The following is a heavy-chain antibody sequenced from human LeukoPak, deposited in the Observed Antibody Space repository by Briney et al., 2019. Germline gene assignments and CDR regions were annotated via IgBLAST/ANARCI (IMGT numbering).Heavy chain of an antibody. CDR1: VFTFSSYA. J-gene: IGHJ4*02. CDR2: VSGSGGST. CDR3: AKDMDIVVVPAARVFDY. D-gene: IGHD2-2*03. V-gene: IGHV3-23*01. Sequence: GGSLRLSCAASVFTFSSYAMSWVRQAPGKGLEWVSAVSGSGGSTYYADSVKGRFTISRDNSKNTLYLQMNSLRAEDTAVYYCAKDMDIVVVPAARVFDYWGQGTLVTASS.